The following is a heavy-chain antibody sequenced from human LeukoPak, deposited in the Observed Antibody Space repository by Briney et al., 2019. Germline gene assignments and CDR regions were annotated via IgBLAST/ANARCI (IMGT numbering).Heavy chain of an antibody. CDR3: ARTTRPMNYYDSSGYYHEHAFDI. D-gene: IGHD3-22*01. J-gene: IGHJ3*02. V-gene: IGHV1-18*01. CDR2: ISAYNGNT. Sequence: GASVKVSCRASGYTFTSYGISWVRQAPGQGLEWMGWISAYNGNTNYAQKFQGRVTITADESTSTAYMELSSLRSEDTAVYYCARTTRPMNYYDSSGYYHEHAFDIWGQGTMVTVSS. CDR1: GYTFTSYG.